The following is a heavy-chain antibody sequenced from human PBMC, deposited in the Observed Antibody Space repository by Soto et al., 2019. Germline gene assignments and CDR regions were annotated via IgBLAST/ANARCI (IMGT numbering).Heavy chain of an antibody. V-gene: IGHV4-31*03. Sequence: SETLSLTCTVSGGSISSGGYYWSWIRQHPGKGLEWIGYIYYSGSTYYNPSLKSRVTISVDTSKNQFSLKLISVTAADMAVYYCARAQNYDSSGLGTYGMDVWGQGTTVTIS. CDR2: IYYSGST. CDR1: GGSISSGGYY. CDR3: ARAQNYDSSGLGTYGMDV. J-gene: IGHJ6*02. D-gene: IGHD3-22*01.